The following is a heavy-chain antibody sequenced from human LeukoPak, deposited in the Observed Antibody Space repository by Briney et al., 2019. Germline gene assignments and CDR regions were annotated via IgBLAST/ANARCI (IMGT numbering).Heavy chain of an antibody. CDR3: ARHFGEYDYYYGMDV. V-gene: IGHV4-59*08. D-gene: IGHD3-10*01. CDR1: GGSISSYY. CDR2: IYYSGST. J-gene: IGHJ6*02. Sequence: PSETLSLTCTVSGGSISSYYWSWIRQPPGKGLEWIGYIYYSGSTNYNPSLKSRVTISVDTSKNQFSLKLSSVTAADTAVYYCARHFGEYDYYYGMDVWGQGTTVTVSS.